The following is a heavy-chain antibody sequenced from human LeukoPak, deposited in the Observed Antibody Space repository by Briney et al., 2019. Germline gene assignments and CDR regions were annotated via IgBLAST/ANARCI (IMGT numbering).Heavy chain of an antibody. CDR3: AKEHCSSTSCYYDWFDP. CDR2: ISGSGGST. D-gene: IGHD2-2*01. Sequence: GGSLRLSCAASGFTFSSYAMSWVRQAPGKGLEWVSAISGSGGSTYYADSVKGRFTISRDNSKNTLYLQMNSLRAEDTAVYYCAKEHCSSTSCYYDWFDPWGQGTLVTVSS. V-gene: IGHV3-23*01. J-gene: IGHJ5*02. CDR1: GFTFSSYA.